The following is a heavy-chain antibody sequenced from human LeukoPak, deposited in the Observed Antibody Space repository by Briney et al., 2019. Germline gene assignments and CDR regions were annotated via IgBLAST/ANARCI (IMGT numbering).Heavy chain of an antibody. CDR3: ARDKRSYSPDAFDI. J-gene: IGHJ3*02. D-gene: IGHD2-21*01. V-gene: IGHV3-48*01. Sequence: GGSLRLSCAASGFTFSSYSMNWVRQAPGKGLEWVSYISSSSSTIYYADSVQGRFTISRDNAKNSLYLQMNSLRAEDTAVYYCARDKRSYSPDAFDIWGQGTTVTVSS. CDR2: ISSSSSTI. CDR1: GFTFSSYS.